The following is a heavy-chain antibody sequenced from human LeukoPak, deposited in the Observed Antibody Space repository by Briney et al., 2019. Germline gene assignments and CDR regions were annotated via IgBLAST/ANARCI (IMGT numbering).Heavy chain of an antibody. CDR1: GYSFTSYW. J-gene: IGHJ4*02. D-gene: IGHD2-2*01. Sequence: GESLKISCKGSGYSFTSYWIGWVRQMPGKGLEWMGIIYPGDSDTRYSPSFQGQVTISVDKSISTAYLQWSSLKASDTAIYCCAKIDRQYCSRSSCYALDYWGQGTQVTVSS. CDR2: IYPGDSDT. V-gene: IGHV5-51*01. CDR3: AKIDRQYCSRSSCYALDY.